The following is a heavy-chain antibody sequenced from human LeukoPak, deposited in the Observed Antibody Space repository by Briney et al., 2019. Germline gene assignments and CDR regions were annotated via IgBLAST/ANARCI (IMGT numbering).Heavy chain of an antibody. Sequence: PSDTLSLTCTVSGVSIKTYYWSWIREPPGKRLEWSGYIYYSGSTTYNTSLKSRVSMSVDTSLNQFSLTLNSVTAPDTPVYYCATNSAVATSRSWFDPWGPGTLVTVSS. D-gene: IGHD6-19*01. J-gene: IGHJ5*02. CDR3: ATNSAVATSRSWFDP. V-gene: IGHV4-59*08. CDR2: IYYSGST. CDR1: GVSIKTYY.